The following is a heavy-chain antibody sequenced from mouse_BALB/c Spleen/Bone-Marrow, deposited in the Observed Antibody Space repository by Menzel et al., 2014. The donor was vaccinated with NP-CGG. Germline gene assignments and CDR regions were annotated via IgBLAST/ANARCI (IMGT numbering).Heavy chain of an antibody. CDR2: INPSTGYT. CDR1: GYTFTSYW. J-gene: IGHJ2*01. CDR3: ARGATVVARYFDS. D-gene: IGHD1-1*01. Sequence: QVQLQQSGAELAKPGAPVMMSCKASGYTFTSYWMHWVKQRPGQALEWIGYINPSTGYTEFNQKFKDKATLTADKSSSTAYMHLSSLTSEDSAVYYCARGATVVARYFDSWGQGTTLTVSS. V-gene: IGHV1-7*01.